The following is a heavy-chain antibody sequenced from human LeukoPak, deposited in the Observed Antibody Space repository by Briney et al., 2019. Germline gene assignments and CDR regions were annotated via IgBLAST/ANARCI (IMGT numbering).Heavy chain of an antibody. J-gene: IGHJ4*02. CDR1: GFAFSSYA. D-gene: IGHD2-15*01. V-gene: IGHV3-23*01. CDR2: VTDTGGNT. Sequence: GGSLRLSCAASGFAFSSYAMTWVRQAPVKGLEWLSVVTDTGGNTYHADSVKGRFTISRDNSKNTVYLEMNSLRVEDTAVYYCAKGTVRSCSGPSCYPLDSWGQGTLVTVSS. CDR3: AKGTVRSCSGPSCYPLDS.